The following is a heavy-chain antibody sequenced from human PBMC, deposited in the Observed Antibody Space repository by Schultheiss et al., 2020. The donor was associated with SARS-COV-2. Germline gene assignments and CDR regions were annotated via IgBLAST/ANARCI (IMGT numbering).Heavy chain of an antibody. Sequence: GGSLRLSCAASGFTFSSYSMNWVRQAPGKGLEWVAVISYDGSNKYYADSVKGRFTISRDNSKNTLYLQMNSLRAEDTAVYYCAKVSATAFDYWGQGTLVTVSS. J-gene: IGHJ4*02. V-gene: IGHV3-30*18. CDR3: AKVSATAFDY. D-gene: IGHD2-21*02. CDR1: GFTFSSYS. CDR2: ISYDGSNK.